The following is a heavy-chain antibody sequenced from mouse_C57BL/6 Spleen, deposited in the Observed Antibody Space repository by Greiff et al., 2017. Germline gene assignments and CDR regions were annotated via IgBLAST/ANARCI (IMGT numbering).Heavy chain of an antibody. Sequence: VQLQQSGAELVRPGASVTLSCKASGYTFTDYEMHWVKQTPVHGLEWIGAIDPETGGTAYNQKFKGKAILTADKSSSTAYMELRSLTSEDSAVYYCTSTIITTVGHDYWGQGTTLTVSS. D-gene: IGHD1-1*01. V-gene: IGHV1-15*01. CDR1: GYTFTDYE. CDR2: IDPETGGT. J-gene: IGHJ2*01. CDR3: TSTIITTVGHDY.